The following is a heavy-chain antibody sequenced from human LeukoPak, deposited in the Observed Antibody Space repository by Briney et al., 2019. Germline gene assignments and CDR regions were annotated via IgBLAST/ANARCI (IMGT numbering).Heavy chain of an antibody. J-gene: IGHJ4*02. CDR2: ISAYNGNT. V-gene: IGHV1-18*01. D-gene: IGHD4-17*01. CDR3: ARSDYGDYRGPVYGY. CDR1: GYTFTNFA. Sequence: ASVKVSCKASGYTFTNFAINWVRQAPGQGPEWMGWISAYNGNTNYAQKLQGRVTMTTDTSTSTAYMELRSLRSDDTAVYYCARSDYGDYRGPVYGYWGQGTLVTVSS.